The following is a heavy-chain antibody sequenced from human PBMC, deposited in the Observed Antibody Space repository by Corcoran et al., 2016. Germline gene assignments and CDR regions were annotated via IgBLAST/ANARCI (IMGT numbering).Heavy chain of an antibody. CDR1: GGSIRSSSYY. Sequence: QLQLQESGPGQVKPSETLSLTCTVSGGSIRSSSYYWGWIRQPPGKGLEWIGSIYYSGSTYYNPSLKSRVSISIDKSNNQFSLKLSSVTAADTVVYYCARLLYDFWNAYSTFDFWGQGQWSPSLQ. V-gene: IGHV4-39*07. CDR3: ARLLYDFWNAYSTFDF. D-gene: IGHD3-3*01. CDR2: IYYSGST. J-gene: IGHJ3*01.